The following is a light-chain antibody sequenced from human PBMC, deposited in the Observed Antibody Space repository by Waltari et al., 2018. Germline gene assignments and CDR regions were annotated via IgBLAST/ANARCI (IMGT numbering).Light chain of an antibody. J-gene: IGKJ2*01. CDR1: QSVSSN. Sequence: EIVMPQSPATLSVSPGERATLSCRPSQSVSSNLAWYQQKPSQAPRLLIYGSSTRATGIPARFSGSGSGTEFTLTISSLQSEDFAVYYCQQYNNWPPDTFGQGTKLEIK. CDR2: GSS. CDR3: QQYNNWPPDT. V-gene: IGKV3-15*01.